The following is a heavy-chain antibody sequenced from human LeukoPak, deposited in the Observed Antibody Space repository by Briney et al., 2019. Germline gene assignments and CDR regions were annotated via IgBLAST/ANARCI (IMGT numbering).Heavy chain of an antibody. D-gene: IGHD3-3*01. CDR2: INHSGST. Sequence: SETLSLTCAVYGGSFSGYYWSWIRQPPGKGLEWVGEINHSGSTNYNPSLKSRVTISVDTSKNQFSLKLSSVTAADTAVYYCATGPYFWSGYYDYWGQGTLVTVSS. V-gene: IGHV4-34*01. CDR1: GGSFSGYY. CDR3: ATGPYFWSGYYDY. J-gene: IGHJ4*02.